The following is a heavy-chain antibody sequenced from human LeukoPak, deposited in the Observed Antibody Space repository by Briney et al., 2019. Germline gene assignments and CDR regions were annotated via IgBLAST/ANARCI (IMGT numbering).Heavy chain of an antibody. CDR1: GGSISSSSYY. CDR3: ARDNTWGITGTTGFDP. J-gene: IGHJ5*02. V-gene: IGHV4-39*07. CDR2: IYYSGST. D-gene: IGHD1-7*01. Sequence: SSETLSLTCTVSGGSISSSSYYWGWIRQPPGKGLEWIGSIYYSGSTYYNPSLKSRVTISVDTSKNQFSLKLSSVTAADTAVYYCARDNTWGITGTTGFDPWGQGTLVTASS.